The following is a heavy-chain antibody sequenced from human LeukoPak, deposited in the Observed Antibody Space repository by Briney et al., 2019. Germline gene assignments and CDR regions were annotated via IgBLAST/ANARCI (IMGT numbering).Heavy chain of an antibody. Sequence: SETLSLTCAVYGGSFSGYYWSWIRQPPGKGLEWIGEINHSGSTNYNPSLKSRVTISVDTSKNQFSLKLSSVTAADTAVYYCATGRHCSGGSCYRYYYYYMDVWGKGTTVTVSS. D-gene: IGHD2-15*01. CDR3: ATGRHCSGGSCYRYYYYYMDV. J-gene: IGHJ6*03. CDR1: GGSFSGYY. V-gene: IGHV4-34*01. CDR2: INHSGST.